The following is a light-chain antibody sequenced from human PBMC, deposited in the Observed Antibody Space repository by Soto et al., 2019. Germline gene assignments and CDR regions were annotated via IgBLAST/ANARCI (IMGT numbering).Light chain of an antibody. CDR3: AAWDDSLSRV. CDR2: RNN. V-gene: IGLV1-47*01. Sequence: QPVLTQPPSASGTPGQRVTISCSGSSSNIGSNYVYWYQQLPGTAPKLLIYRNNQRPSGVPDRFSGSKSGTSASLAISGLRSEDEAEYYCAAWDDSLSRVFGGGTKLTVL. J-gene: IGLJ2*01. CDR1: SSNIGSNY.